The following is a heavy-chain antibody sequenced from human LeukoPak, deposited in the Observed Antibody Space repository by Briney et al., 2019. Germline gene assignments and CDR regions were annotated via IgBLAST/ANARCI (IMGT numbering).Heavy chain of an antibody. CDR3: ARFGYSYGDAY. Sequence: ASVKLSCKASGYTFSSLYMDWVRQAPGQGLEWMGIINPSGDSTTYAQKFQGRVTVTRDTSTITVYMELSSLGSEDTAVYYSARFGYSYGDAYRDQGTLVTVSS. D-gene: IGHD5-18*01. V-gene: IGHV1-46*01. J-gene: IGHJ4*02. CDR2: INPSGDST. CDR1: GYTFSSLY.